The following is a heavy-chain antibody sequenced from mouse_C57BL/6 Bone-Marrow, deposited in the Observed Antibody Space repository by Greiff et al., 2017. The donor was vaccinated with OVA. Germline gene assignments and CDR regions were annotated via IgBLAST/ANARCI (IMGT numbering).Heavy chain of an antibody. Sequence: VKLVESGAELARPGASVKLSCKASGYTFTSYGISWVKQRTGQGLEWIGEIYPRSGNTYYNEKFKGKATLTADKSSSTAYMELRSLTSEDSAVYFCARGGNYVNAMDYWGQGTSVTVSS. CDR3: ARGGNYVNAMDY. V-gene: IGHV1-81*01. CDR2: IYPRSGNT. CDR1: GYTFTSYG. D-gene: IGHD2-1*01. J-gene: IGHJ4*01.